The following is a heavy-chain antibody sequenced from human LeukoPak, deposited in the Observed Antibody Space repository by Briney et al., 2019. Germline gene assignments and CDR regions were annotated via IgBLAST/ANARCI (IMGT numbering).Heavy chain of an antibody. Sequence: GRSLRLSCAASGFTFSSYAMSWVRQAPGKGLEWVSAISGSGGSTYYADSVKGRFTISRDNSKNTLYLQMNSLRAEDTAVYYCAKDPRGYCSSTSCQADYYYYGMDVWGQGTTVTVSS. V-gene: IGHV3-23*01. D-gene: IGHD2-2*01. J-gene: IGHJ6*02. CDR3: AKDPRGYCSSTSCQADYYYYGMDV. CDR1: GFTFSSYA. CDR2: ISGSGGST.